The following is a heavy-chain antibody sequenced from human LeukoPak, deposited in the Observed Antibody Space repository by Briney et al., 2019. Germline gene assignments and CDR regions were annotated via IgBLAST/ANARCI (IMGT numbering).Heavy chain of an antibody. CDR2: IKQDGSEK. V-gene: IGHV3-7*01. Sequence: GGSLRLSCAASGFTFSSYWMSWVRQAPGKGLEWVANIKQDGSEKYYVDSVKGRVTISRDNAKNSLYLQMHSLTAEDTAVYYCARASRDRSWYIDDCWGQGTLVTVSS. D-gene: IGHD6-13*01. J-gene: IGHJ4*02. CDR3: ARASRDRSWYIDDC. CDR1: GFTFSSYW.